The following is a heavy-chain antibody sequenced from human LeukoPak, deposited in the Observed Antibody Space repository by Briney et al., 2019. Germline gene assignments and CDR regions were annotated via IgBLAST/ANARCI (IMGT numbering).Heavy chain of an antibody. CDR1: GYSFTSYW. J-gene: IGHJ4*02. CDR3: ARNYDYVWGRSDY. CDR2: IYPGDSDT. V-gene: IGHV5-51*01. D-gene: IGHD3-16*01. Sequence: GESLKISCKGSGYSFTSYWIGWVRQMPGKGLEWMGIIYPGDSDTRYSPSFQGQVTISADKSIGTAYLQWSSLKASDTAMCYCARNYDYVWGRSDYWGQGTLVTVSS.